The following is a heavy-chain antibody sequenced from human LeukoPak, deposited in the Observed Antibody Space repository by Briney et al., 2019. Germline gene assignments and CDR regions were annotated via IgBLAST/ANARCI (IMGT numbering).Heavy chain of an antibody. CDR1: GGSFSVYY. Sequence: PSETLSLTCAVSGGSFSVYYWGWLRQPPGRDLEWIGSIYSSGNTYYNPSLESRVTISVDTSKNQLSLKLTSATAADTSVYYCARHSGLRSPFDPWGQGTLVTVSS. J-gene: IGHJ5*02. V-gene: IGHV4-39*01. CDR3: ARHSGLRSPFDP. D-gene: IGHD3-3*01. CDR2: IYSSGNT.